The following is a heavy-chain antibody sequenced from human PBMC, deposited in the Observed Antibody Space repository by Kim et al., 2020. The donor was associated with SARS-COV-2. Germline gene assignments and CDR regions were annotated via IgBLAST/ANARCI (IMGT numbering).Heavy chain of an antibody. CDR3: VRRGGAPHENMVRGVVGTNWFYP. Sequence: GGSLRLSGAASGFTFSNSDINWVHQAPGKGLEWVSCVSWNGSRTHYADSVKGRFIISRDNSRNTLYLQTNSLRAEDTAVYDCVRRGGAPHENMVRGVVGTNWFYPCGQGTLVTVS. CDR2: VSWNGSRT. D-gene: IGHD3-10*01. V-gene: IGHV3-35*01. J-gene: IGHJ5*02. CDR1: GFTFSNSD.